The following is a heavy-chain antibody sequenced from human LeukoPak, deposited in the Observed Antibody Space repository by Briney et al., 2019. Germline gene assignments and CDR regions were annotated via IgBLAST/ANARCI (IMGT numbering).Heavy chain of an antibody. J-gene: IGHJ6*02. Sequence: ASVKVSCKASGYTFTSYDINWVRQATGQGREWMGWMNPNSGNTGYAQKFQGRVTMTRNTSISTAYMELSSLRSEDTAVYYCARGGDTAMVWDYYYYYGMDVWGQGTTVTVSS. CDR1: GYTFTSYD. CDR2: MNPNSGNT. V-gene: IGHV1-8*01. D-gene: IGHD5-18*01. CDR3: ARGGDTAMVWDYYYYYGMDV.